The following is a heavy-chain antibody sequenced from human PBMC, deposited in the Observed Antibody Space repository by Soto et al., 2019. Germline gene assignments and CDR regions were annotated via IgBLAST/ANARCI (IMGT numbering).Heavy chain of an antibody. J-gene: IGHJ4*02. D-gene: IGHD5-18*01. CDR3: ARDPGYSRFDFDY. CDR2: IWYDGSKE. Sequence: QVQLVESGVGVVQPGRSLRLSCAASGFTFSSHAMHRVRQAPGKGLEWVAVIWYDGSKEYYGDSVKGRFTISRDDSKNTLNLQMNSLRDEDTAVYYCARDPGYSRFDFDYWGQGTLVTVSS. V-gene: IGHV3-33*01. CDR1: GFTFSSHA.